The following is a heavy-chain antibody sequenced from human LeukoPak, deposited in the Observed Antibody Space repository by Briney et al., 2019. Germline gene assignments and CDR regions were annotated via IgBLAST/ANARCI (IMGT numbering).Heavy chain of an antibody. CDR1: GGSISSYY. Sequence: SETLSLTCTVSGGSISSYYWCWIRQPPGKGLEWIGYVFRSGSTNYNPSLKSPVTISVDTSKNQFSLKLTSVTAADTAVYYCARESSGYYRMDYWGQGTLVTVSS. V-gene: IGHV4-59*08. CDR3: ARESSGYYRMDY. D-gene: IGHD3-22*01. CDR2: VFRSGST. J-gene: IGHJ4*02.